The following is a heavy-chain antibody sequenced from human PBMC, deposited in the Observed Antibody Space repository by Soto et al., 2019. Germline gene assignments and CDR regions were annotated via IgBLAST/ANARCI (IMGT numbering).Heavy chain of an antibody. D-gene: IGHD3-9*01. Sequence: ASVKVSCKASGYTFTSYAMHWVRQAPGQRLEWMGWINAGNGNTKYSQKFQGRVTITRDTSASTAYMELSSLRSEDTAVYYCARQGADILRYFDWSLDYWGRGTLVTVSS. V-gene: IGHV1-3*01. CDR1: GYTFTSYA. CDR3: ARQGADILRYFDWSLDY. CDR2: INAGNGNT. J-gene: IGHJ4*02.